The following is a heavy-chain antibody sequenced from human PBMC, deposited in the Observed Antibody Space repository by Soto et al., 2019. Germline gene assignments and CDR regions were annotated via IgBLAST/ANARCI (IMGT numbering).Heavy chain of an antibody. CDR1: GDSISRGYH. D-gene: IGHD3-3*01. CDR2: IYHSGTT. CDR3: VREDMSGTYYFDY. Sequence: PSETLSLTCTVSGDSISRGYHWAWIRQPPGKGLEWVASIYHSGTTYYNPSLTSRVTISVDTSKNQFYLKLNFVTAADSAVYYCVREDMSGTYYFDYWGPGIQVTVSS. J-gene: IGHJ4*02. V-gene: IGHV4-38-2*02.